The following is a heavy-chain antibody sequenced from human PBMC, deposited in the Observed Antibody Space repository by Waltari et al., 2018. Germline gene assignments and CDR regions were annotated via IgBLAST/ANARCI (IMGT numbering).Heavy chain of an antibody. V-gene: IGHV4-39*01. CDR3: ARHWKKSGYRFDP. J-gene: IGHJ5*02. Sequence: QLQLQESGPGLVKPSETLSLPCTVSGGSISGSSYYWGWIRQSPGKGLEWIGSIYYSGSTYYNPTLKSRVTISGDTSKNQFSLKLSSVTAADTAVYYCARHWKKSGYRFDPWGQGTLVTVSS. D-gene: IGHD5-12*01. CDR2: IYYSGST. CDR1: GGSISGSSYY.